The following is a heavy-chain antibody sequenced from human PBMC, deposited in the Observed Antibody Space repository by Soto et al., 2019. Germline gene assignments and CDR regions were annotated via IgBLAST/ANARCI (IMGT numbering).Heavy chain of an antibody. CDR1: GFTFSYYY. J-gene: IGHJ3*02. CDR3: AKSGDHPHYDSSGSDAFDI. V-gene: IGHV3-11*01. CDR2: ISSSGSTI. D-gene: IGHD3-22*01. Sequence: GGSLRLSCAASGFTFSYYYMSWIRQAPGKGLEWVSYISSSGSTIYYADSVKGRFTISRDNAKNSLYLQMNSLRAEDTAVYYCAKSGDHPHYDSSGSDAFDIWGQGTMVTVSS.